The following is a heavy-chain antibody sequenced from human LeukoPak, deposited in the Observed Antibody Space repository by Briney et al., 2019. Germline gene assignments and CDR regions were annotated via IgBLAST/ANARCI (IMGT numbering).Heavy chain of an antibody. CDR1: GGPIRSYY. J-gene: IGHJ6*02. CDR3: ARVSAAGMEFHYGMDV. CDR2: IHYSEST. V-gene: IGHV4-59*01. Sequence: SETLSLTCTVSGGPIRSYYWSWMRQPPGKGLEWIGNIHYSESTNFNPSLKSRVAIAVDTSKNQFSLSMRSVAAADTAVYYCARVSAAGMEFHYGMDVWGQGTTVFVSS. D-gene: IGHD6-13*01.